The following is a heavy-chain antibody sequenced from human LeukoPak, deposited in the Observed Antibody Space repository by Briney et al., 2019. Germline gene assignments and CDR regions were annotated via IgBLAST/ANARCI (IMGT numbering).Heavy chain of an antibody. V-gene: IGHV3-74*01. D-gene: IGHD3-22*01. CDR1: GFTFSTYL. CDR3: ARVVLNYYDSSDFDY. Sequence: PGGSLRLSCVASGFTFSTYLMTWVRQAPGKGLVWVSRINSDGSSTSYADSVKGRFTISRDNAKNTLYLQMNSLRAEDTAVYYCARVVLNYYDSSDFDYWGQGTLVTVSS. CDR2: INSDGSST. J-gene: IGHJ4*02.